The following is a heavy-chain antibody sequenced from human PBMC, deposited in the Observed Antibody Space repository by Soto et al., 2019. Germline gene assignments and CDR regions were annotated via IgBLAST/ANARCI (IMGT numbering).Heavy chain of an antibody. Sequence: QVRLVESGGGVVQTGRSLRLSCTASGFSFSSYAMYWFRQPPVKGLEWVAVISHDGINKHYADSEKGRVTVSRDNSNHSLDLQLNSLRGEDTAMYYCARDMYSSDYFVKWFEPWGQGTLVTVSS. CDR1: GFSFSSYA. CDR3: ARDMYSSDYFVKWFEP. V-gene: IGHV3-30-3*01. J-gene: IGHJ5*02. CDR2: ISHDGINK. D-gene: IGHD6-19*01.